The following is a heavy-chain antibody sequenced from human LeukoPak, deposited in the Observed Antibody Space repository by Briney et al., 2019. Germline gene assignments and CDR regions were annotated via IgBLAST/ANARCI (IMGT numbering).Heavy chain of an antibody. D-gene: IGHD6-19*01. Sequence: GGSLRLSCAASGFSFSGYGMHWVRQAPGKGLEWVAFIRYDGSNEYYADSVKGRFTISRDKSKNTLSLQMNGLRAEDTAVYYCARVFSGWYRGGYFDYWGQGTLVTVSS. J-gene: IGHJ4*02. CDR2: IRYDGSNE. CDR3: ARVFSGWYRGGYFDY. V-gene: IGHV3-30*02. CDR1: GFSFSGYG.